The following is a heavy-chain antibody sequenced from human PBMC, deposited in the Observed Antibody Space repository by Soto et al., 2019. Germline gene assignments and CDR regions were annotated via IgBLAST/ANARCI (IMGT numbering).Heavy chain of an antibody. CDR2: INHSGST. Sequence: QVQLQQWGAGLLKPSETLSLTCAVYGGSFSGYYWSWIRQPPGKGLEWIGEINHSGSTNYNPSLKSRVTISVDTSKNQFSLKLSSVTAADTAVYYCARAKMVYYDSSGYSHNWFDPWGQGTWSPSPQ. CDR1: GGSFSGYY. D-gene: IGHD3-22*01. V-gene: IGHV4-34*01. CDR3: ARAKMVYYDSSGYSHNWFDP. J-gene: IGHJ5*02.